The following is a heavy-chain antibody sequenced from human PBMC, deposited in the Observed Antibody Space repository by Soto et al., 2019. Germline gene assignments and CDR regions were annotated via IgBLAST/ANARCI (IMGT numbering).Heavy chain of an antibody. CDR1: GFTFSSYS. J-gene: IGHJ4*02. V-gene: IGHV3-48*04. D-gene: IGHD5-12*01. CDR2: ISSSGNTI. CDR3: ARKYGDGYNTNFDY. Sequence: PGGSLRLSCAASGFTFSSYSMNWVRQAPGKGLEWVSYISSSGNTIYYADSVKGRFTISRDNAKNSLCLQMNSLRAEDTAVYYCARKYGDGYNTNFDYWGQGTLVTVSS.